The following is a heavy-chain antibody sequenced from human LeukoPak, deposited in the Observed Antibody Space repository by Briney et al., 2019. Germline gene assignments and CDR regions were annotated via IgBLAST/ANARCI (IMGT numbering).Heavy chain of an antibody. D-gene: IGHD6-19*01. V-gene: IGHV4-34*01. Sequence: PSETLSLTCAVCGGSFSGYYWSWIRQPPGKGLEWIGEINHSGSTNYNPSLKSRVTISVDTSKNQFSLKLSSVTAADTAVYYCARGLVAGRHFDLWGRGTLVTVSS. CDR1: GGSFSGYY. CDR2: INHSGST. J-gene: IGHJ2*01. CDR3: ARGLVAGRHFDL.